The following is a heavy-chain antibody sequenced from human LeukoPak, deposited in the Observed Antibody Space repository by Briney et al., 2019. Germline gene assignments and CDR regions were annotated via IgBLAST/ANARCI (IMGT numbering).Heavy chain of an antibody. J-gene: IGHJ3*02. D-gene: IGHD3-22*01. CDR2: IIPIPGIA. V-gene: IGHV1-69*02. CDR1: VGTFSSYT. Sequence: SLKLSCKASVGTFSSYTISWVRQAPGDGLEWMGWIIPIPGIANYAQKFQGRATITADKSTSTAYMELSRLRSEDTAVYYCAGYYDSSGYYSVDVFDIWGQGRMVTVYS. CDR3: AGYYDSSGYYSVDVFDI.